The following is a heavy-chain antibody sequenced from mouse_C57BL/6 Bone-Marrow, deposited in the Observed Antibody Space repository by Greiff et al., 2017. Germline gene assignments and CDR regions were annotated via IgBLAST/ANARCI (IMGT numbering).Heavy chain of an antibody. J-gene: IGHJ2*01. CDR3: ARGGNYGGYYFDY. CDR1: GYTFTTYP. D-gene: IGHD2-1*01. Sequence: QVHVKQPGAELVRPGTSVKLSCKASGYTFTTYPIEWMKQNHGKSLEWIGNFHPYNDDTKYNEKFKGKATLTVEKSSSTVYLELSRLTSDDSAVYYGARGGNYGGYYFDYWGQGTTLTVSS. V-gene: IGHV1-47*01. CDR2: FHPYNDDT.